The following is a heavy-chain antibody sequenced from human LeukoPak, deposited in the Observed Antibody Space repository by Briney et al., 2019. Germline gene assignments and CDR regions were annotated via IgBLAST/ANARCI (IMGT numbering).Heavy chain of an antibody. V-gene: IGHV3-30*18. J-gene: IGHJ3*02. D-gene: IGHD3-22*01. CDR1: GFTFSSYG. Sequence: GGSLRLSCAASGFTFSSYGMHWVRQAPGKGLEWVAVISYDGSNKYYADSVKGRFTISRDNSKNTLYLQMNSLRAEDTAVYYCAKALFEYYYDSTLPGAFDIWGQGTMVTVSS. CDR2: ISYDGSNK. CDR3: AKALFEYYYDSTLPGAFDI.